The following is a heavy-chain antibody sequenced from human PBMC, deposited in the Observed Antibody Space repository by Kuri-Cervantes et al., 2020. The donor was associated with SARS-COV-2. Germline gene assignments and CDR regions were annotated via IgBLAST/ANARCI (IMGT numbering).Heavy chain of an antibody. V-gene: IGHV1-69*13. CDR3: ASQEGSGWYPASFQH. J-gene: IGHJ1*01. CDR1: GGTFSSYA. CDR2: IIPIFGTA. D-gene: IGHD6-19*01. Sequence: SVKVSCKASGGTFSSYAISWVRQAPGQGLEWMGRIIPIFGTANYSQKFQGRVTITADESTSTAYMELSSLRSEDTAVYYCASQEGSGWYPASFQHWGQGTLVTVSS.